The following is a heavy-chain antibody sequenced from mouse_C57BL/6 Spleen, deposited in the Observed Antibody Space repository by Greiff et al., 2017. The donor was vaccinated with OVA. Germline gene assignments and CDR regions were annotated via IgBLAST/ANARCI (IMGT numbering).Heavy chain of an antibody. V-gene: IGHV5-9-1*02. CDR2: ISSGGDYI. D-gene: IGHD1-1*01. Sequence: EVRLVESGEGLVKPGGSLKLSCAASGFTFSSYAMSWVRQTPEKRLEWVAYISSGGDYIYYADTVKGRFTISRDNARNTLYLQMSSLKSEDTAMYYCTRDGDYGSSYDYWGQGTTLTVSS. J-gene: IGHJ2*01. CDR3: TRDGDYGSSYDY. CDR1: GFTFSSYA.